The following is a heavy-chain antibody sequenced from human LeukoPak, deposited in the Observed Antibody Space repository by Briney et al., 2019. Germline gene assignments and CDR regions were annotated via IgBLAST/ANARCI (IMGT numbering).Heavy chain of an antibody. V-gene: IGHV5-51*01. D-gene: IGHD5/OR15-5a*01. J-gene: IGHJ4*02. CDR1: GYSFTNYW. CDR3: AGSRSIYHLDY. Sequence: GESLKISCKGSGYSFTNYWIGWVRQMPGKGLGWMGIIYPGDSDTRYSPSFQGQVTISADRSISTAYLQWSSLKASDTAMYYCAGSRSIYHLDYWGQGTLVTVSS. CDR2: IYPGDSDT.